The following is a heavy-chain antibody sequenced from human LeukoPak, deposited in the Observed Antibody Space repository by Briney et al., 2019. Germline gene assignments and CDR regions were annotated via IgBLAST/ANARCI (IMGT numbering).Heavy chain of an antibody. CDR1: GFTFSSYS. J-gene: IGHJ2*01. CDR2: ISSSSSTI. D-gene: IGHD2-2*01. V-gene: IGHV3-48*01. Sequence: GGSLRLSYAASGFTFSSYSMNWVRQAPGKGLEWVSYISSSSSTIYYADSVKGRFTISRDNAKNSLYLQMNSLRAEDTAVYYCAVVPAAIVAWYFDLWGRGTLVTVSS. CDR3: AVVPAAIVAWYFDL.